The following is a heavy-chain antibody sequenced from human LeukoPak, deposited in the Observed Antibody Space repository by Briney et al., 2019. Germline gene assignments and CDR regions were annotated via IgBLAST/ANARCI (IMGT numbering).Heavy chain of an antibody. J-gene: IGHJ2*01. Sequence: SETLSLTCTVSGGSVSSYCWSWVRQSPGKGLEWIGSMCYSGSTNYNPSLKSRVTISVDTSKNQFSLKLRSVTAADTAVYYCARQLYYDSSGYYWYFDLWGRGTLVTVSS. V-gene: IGHV4-59*08. CDR1: GGSVSSYC. CDR2: MCYSGST. CDR3: ARQLYYDSSGYYWYFDL. D-gene: IGHD3-22*01.